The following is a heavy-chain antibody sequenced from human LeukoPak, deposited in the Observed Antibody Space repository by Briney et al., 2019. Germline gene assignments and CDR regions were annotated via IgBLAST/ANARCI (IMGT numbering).Heavy chain of an antibody. V-gene: IGHV3-7*01. CDR2: IKQDGSQR. D-gene: IGHD6-6*01. CDR3: ARRGGSSSRRSPIDY. J-gene: IGHJ4*02. Sequence: PGGSLRLSCTASGFTFSDYWMTWVRQTPGKGPEWVANIKQDGSQRNYVDSVRGRFTISRDSAKNSLFLQMNGLRAEDTAVYYCARRGGSSSRRSPIDYWGQGTLVTVSS. CDR1: GFTFSDYW.